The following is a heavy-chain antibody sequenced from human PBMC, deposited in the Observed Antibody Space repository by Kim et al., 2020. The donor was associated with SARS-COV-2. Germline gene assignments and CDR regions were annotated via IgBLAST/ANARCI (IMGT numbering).Heavy chain of an antibody. CDR3: VKVGVHGYYDSSGYYPNYYYYGMDV. CDR1: GFTFSSYA. Sequence: GGSLRLSCSASGFTFSSYAMHWVRQAPGKGPEYVSAISSNGGSTYYADSVKGRFTISRDNSKNTLYLQMSSLRAEDAAVYYCVKVGVHGYYDSSGYYPNYYYYGMDVWGQGTTVTVSS. D-gene: IGHD3-22*01. V-gene: IGHV3-64D*09. J-gene: IGHJ6*02. CDR2: ISSNGGST.